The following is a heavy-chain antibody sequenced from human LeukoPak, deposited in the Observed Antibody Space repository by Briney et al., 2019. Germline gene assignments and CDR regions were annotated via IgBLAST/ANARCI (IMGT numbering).Heavy chain of an antibody. D-gene: IGHD3-3*01. CDR2: IYYSGST. J-gene: IGHJ4*02. CDR3: ARSPSYDFWSGYSRTKYYFDY. V-gene: IGHV4-59*01. CDR1: GGSISSYY. Sequence: SETLSLTCTVSGGSISSYYWSWIRQPPGKGLEWIGYIYYSGSTNYNPSLKSRVTISVDTSKNQFSLKLSSVTAADTAVYYCARSPSYDFWSGYSRTKYYFDYWGQGTLVTVSS.